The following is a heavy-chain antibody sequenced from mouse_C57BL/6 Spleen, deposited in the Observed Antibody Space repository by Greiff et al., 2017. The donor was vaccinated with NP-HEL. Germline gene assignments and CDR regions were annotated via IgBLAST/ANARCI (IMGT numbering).Heavy chain of an antibody. Sequence: VQLKESGAELVKPGASVKLSCTASGFNINDTYMHWVKQRPEQGLEWIGRIDPANGNTNYDPKFQGKATITADTSSNTAYLQLSSLTSEDTAVEYCARKNAWGQGTALTVSS. CDR2: IDPANGNT. V-gene: IGHV14-3*02. CDR3: ARKNA. CDR1: GFNINDTY. J-gene: IGHJ2*01.